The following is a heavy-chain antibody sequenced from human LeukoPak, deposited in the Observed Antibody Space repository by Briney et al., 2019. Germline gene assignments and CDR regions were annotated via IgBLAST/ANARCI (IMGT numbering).Heavy chain of an antibody. Sequence: GESLKISCRASGYSFSTYWVGWVRQMPGKGLEWMGIMYPVDSDTRYSPSFQGQFTISADKSISTAYLQWSSLKASDTAMYYCARRDGYNMGAFDIWGQGTMVTVSS. CDR3: ARRDGYNMGAFDI. CDR1: GYSFSTYW. CDR2: MYPVDSDT. V-gene: IGHV5-51*01. J-gene: IGHJ3*02. D-gene: IGHD5-24*01.